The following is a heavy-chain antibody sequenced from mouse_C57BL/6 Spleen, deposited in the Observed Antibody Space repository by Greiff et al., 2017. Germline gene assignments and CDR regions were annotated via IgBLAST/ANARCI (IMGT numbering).Heavy chain of an antibody. J-gene: IGHJ4*01. CDR3: ARVDSNYPYYYAMDY. CDR1: GYTFTSYW. V-gene: IGHV1-55*01. D-gene: IGHD2-5*01. Sequence: QVQLQQPGAELVKPGASVKMSCKASGYTFTSYWITWVKQRPGQGLEWIGDIYPGSGSTNYNEKFKSKATLTVDTSSSTAYMQLSSLTSEDSAVXYCARVDSNYPYYYAMDYWGQGTSVTVSS. CDR2: IYPGSGST.